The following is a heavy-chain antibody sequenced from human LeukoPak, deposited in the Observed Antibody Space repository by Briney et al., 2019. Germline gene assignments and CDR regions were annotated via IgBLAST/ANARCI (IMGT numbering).Heavy chain of an antibody. CDR2: IYASGST. V-gene: IGHV4-4*07. Sequence: SETLSLTCSVSGDSISSYYWSWIRQPAGKGLEWIGRIYASGSTNYNPSLKSRLTMSVNTSKNQFSLKLSSVTAADTAVYYCARERYSGYDYPFDYWGQGTLVTVSS. CDR3: ARERYSGYDYPFDY. CDR1: GDSISSYY. J-gene: IGHJ4*02. D-gene: IGHD5-12*01.